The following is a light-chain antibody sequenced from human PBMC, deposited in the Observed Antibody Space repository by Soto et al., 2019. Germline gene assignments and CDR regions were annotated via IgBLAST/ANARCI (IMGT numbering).Light chain of an antibody. CDR3: VLYMRSDIVL. J-gene: IGLJ2*01. CDR1: SGSVSTSHY. V-gene: IGLV8-61*01. Sequence: QTVVTQEPSFSVSPGGTVTLTCGLRSGSVSTSHYPSWCQQTPGQAPRTLIYSTNSRSSGVPDRFSGSILGNKAALTITGAQADDESVYYCVLYMRSDIVLFGGGTKVTVL. CDR2: STN.